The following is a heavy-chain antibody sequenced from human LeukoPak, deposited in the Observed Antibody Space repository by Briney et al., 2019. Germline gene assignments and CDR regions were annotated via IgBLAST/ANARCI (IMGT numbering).Heavy chain of an antibody. CDR3: ARVARGLVVDFDY. D-gene: IGHD2-15*01. J-gene: IGHJ4*02. Sequence: GGSLRLSCAAAGFTFGSYWRHWVRQAPGKGLVWVSRIYSDGSSTSYADSVKGRFTISRDNAKNTLYLQMNSLRAEDTAVYYCARVARGLVVDFDYWGQGTLVTVSS. CDR1: GFTFGSYW. V-gene: IGHV3-74*01. CDR2: IYSDGSST.